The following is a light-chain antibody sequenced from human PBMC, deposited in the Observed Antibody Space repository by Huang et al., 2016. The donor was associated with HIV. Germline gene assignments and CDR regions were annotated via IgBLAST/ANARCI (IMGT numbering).Light chain of an antibody. Sequence: DIQMTQSPSSVSASVGDRISFTCRASQDINRWLAWYQQKPGKAPKLLIYAASTLQGGVPSRFSGRVSGTGFTLTINNLQPDDFATYFCQQAVSFPLTFGGGTKVEIK. V-gene: IGKV1-12*01. CDR3: QQAVSFPLT. CDR1: QDINRW. CDR2: AAS. J-gene: IGKJ4*01.